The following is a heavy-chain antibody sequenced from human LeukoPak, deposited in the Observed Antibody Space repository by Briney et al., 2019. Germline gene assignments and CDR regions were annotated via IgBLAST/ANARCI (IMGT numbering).Heavy chain of an antibody. V-gene: IGHV3-30*04. CDR2: ISYDGSNK. J-gene: IGHJ4*02. Sequence: QSGGPLRLSCAASGFTFSSYAMHWVRQAPGKGLEWVAVISYDGSNKYYADSVKGRFTISRDNSKNTLYLQMNSLRAEDTAVYYCARHKRFDYWGQGTLVTVSS. CDR3: ARHKRFDY. CDR1: GFTFSSYA.